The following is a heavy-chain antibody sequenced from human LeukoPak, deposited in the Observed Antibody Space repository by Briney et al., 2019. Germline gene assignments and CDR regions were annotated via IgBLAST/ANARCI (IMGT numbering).Heavy chain of an antibody. J-gene: IGHJ5*02. Sequence: PGRSLRLSCAASGFTFHDYAMHWVRQAPGKGLEWVSGINWNSVSIGYADSVKGRFTISRDNAKNSLYLQMNSLRAEDTAIYYCAPTASRFSWGQGTLVTVSS. D-gene: IGHD5-18*01. CDR3: APTASRFS. CDR2: INWNSVSI. CDR1: GFTFHDYA. V-gene: IGHV3-9*01.